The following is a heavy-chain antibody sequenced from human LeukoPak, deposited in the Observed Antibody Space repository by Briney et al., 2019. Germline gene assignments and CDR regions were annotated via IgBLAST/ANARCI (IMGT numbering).Heavy chain of an antibody. Sequence: PGGPLRLSCAASGFTFSSYSMNWVRQAPGKGLEWVSSISSSSSYIYDADSVKGRFTISRDNAKNSLYLQMNSLRAEDTAVYYCARGRDYGDYYYYGLDVWGQGTTVTVSS. CDR3: ARGRDYGDYYYYGLDV. D-gene: IGHD4-17*01. J-gene: IGHJ6*02. CDR1: GFTFSSYS. V-gene: IGHV3-21*01. CDR2: ISSSSSYI.